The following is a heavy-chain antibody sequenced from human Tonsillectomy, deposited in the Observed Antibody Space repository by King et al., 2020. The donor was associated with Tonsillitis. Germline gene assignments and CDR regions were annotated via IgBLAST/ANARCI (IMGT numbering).Heavy chain of an antibody. J-gene: IGHJ5*02. D-gene: IGHD4-17*01. V-gene: IGHV4-30-2*01. CDR3: ARAEANYVDYVGWFDR. CDR1: GGSISSGGYS. CDR2: IYHSGNT. Sequence: QLQESGSGLVKPSQTLSLTCGVSGGSISSGGYSWSWIRQPPGKGLEWIGYIYHSGNTYYNPSLKSRLTISVDRSKNQFSLKMSSVTAADTAVYYCARAEANYVDYVGWFDRWGQGTLVTVSS.